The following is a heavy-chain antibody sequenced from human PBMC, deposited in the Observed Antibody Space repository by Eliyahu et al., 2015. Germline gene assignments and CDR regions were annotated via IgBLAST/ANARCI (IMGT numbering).Heavy chain of an antibody. J-gene: IGHJ3*02. Sequence: EVQLVXSGGGLGQPGGSLXLSXAASGFTFSTXWMSWVRQAPGKGLEWVANINQDGSEKNYVDSVKGRFTISRDNAKNSLYLQMNSLRAEDTAVYYCARNAFDMWGQGTMVTVSS. CDR3: ARNAFDM. CDR1: GFTFSTXW. V-gene: IGHV3-7*03. CDR2: INQDGSEK.